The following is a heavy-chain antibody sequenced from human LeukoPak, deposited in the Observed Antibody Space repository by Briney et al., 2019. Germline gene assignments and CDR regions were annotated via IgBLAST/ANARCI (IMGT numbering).Heavy chain of an antibody. CDR2: INPKDGGT. CDR3: ATHGSGSYLAFHL. V-gene: IGHV1-2*02. J-gene: IGHJ3*01. Sequence: EASMKVSCKASGYTFTDYYIHLVRQAPGQGLEWMAWINPKDGGTRYAQNFQGRVTMTRDTPISTAYMDLSRLTSDDTAVYYCATHGSGSYLAFHLWGQGTTVTVSS. D-gene: IGHD3-10*01. CDR1: GYTFTDYY.